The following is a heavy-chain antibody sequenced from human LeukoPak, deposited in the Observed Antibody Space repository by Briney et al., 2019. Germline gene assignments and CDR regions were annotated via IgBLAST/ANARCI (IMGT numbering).Heavy chain of an antibody. CDR2: IYTSGST. D-gene: IGHD3-10*01. CDR3: ARTPLRGATFFTSYPNWFDT. J-gene: IGHJ5*02. Sequence: SETLSLTCTVSGGSISSGSYYWSWIRQPAGKGLEWIGRIYTSGSTDYNPSLKSRLSISVDTSKIQFSLRLSSVTVADTAVYYCARTPLRGATFFTSYPNWFDTWGQGTLVTVSS. V-gene: IGHV4-61*02. CDR1: GGSISSGSYY.